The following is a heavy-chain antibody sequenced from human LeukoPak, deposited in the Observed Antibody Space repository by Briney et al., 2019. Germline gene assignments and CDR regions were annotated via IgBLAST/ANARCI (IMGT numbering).Heavy chain of an antibody. Sequence: SETLSLTCTVSGGSISSSSYYWGWIRQPPGKGLEWIGSIYTSGSTNYNPSLKSRVTISVDTSKNQFSLKLSSVTAADTAVYYCARDLTEYYYGSGSPIWGYWGQGTLVTVSS. V-gene: IGHV4-39*07. J-gene: IGHJ4*02. D-gene: IGHD3-10*01. CDR2: IYTSGST. CDR3: ARDLTEYYYGSGSPIWGY. CDR1: GGSISSSSYY.